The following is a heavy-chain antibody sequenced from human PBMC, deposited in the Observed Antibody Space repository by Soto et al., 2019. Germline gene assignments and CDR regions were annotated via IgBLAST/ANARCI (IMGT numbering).Heavy chain of an antibody. CDR3: AKSSVAVSSTPWFDP. Sequence: PGGSLRLSCAASGFTFGDYYMSWVRQAPGKGLEWVSTISRSGDDTSYADSVKGRYTISRDNSKDTVYLQMNSLRAEDSAVYYCAKSSVAVSSTPWFDPWGQGTLVTVSS. CDR1: GFTFGDYY. J-gene: IGHJ5*02. D-gene: IGHD6-19*01. CDR2: ISRSGDDT. V-gene: IGHV3-23*01.